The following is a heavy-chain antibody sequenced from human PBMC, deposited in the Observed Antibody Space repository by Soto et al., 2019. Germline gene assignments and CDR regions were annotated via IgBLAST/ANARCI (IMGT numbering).Heavy chain of an antibody. Sequence: ASVKVSCKASGDTFSTYTITWMRQAPGRGLEWVGGVIPRSAKSNYAQKFQGRVTMTTDTSTSTAYMELRSLRSDDTAVYYCARRLISSPLQSDYWGQGTLVTVSS. D-gene: IGHD6-6*01. CDR1: GDTFSTYT. CDR2: VIPRSAKS. J-gene: IGHJ4*02. V-gene: IGHV1-69*05. CDR3: ARRLISSPLQSDY.